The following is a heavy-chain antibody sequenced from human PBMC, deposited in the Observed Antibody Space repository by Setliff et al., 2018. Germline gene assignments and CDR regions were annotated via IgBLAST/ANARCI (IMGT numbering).Heavy chain of an antibody. CDR2: INQSGTT. J-gene: IGHJ4*02. D-gene: IGHD1-1*01. Sequence: PSETLSLTCAVSGDSISNDYWWSWVRQSPGRELEWIGEINQSGTTNYNPPLRSRFTISVDNSRNQFSLNLNSVTVADTAVYFCARGARTGHLDSWGQGTLVTVSS. V-gene: IGHV4-4*02. CDR1: GDSISNDYW. CDR3: ARGARTGHLDS.